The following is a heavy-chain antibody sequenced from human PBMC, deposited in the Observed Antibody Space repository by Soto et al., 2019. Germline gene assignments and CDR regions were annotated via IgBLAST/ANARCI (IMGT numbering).Heavy chain of an antibody. CDR2: ISYDGSNK. V-gene: IGHV3-30*03. Sequence: QVQLVESGGGVVQPGRSLRLSCAASGFTFSSYGMHWVRQAPGKGLEWVAVISYDGSNKYYADSVKGRFTISRDNSKNTLYLQMNSLRAEDTAVYYCARPFGGWVQSAFDIWGQGTMVTVSS. J-gene: IGHJ3*02. CDR3: ARPFGGWVQSAFDI. D-gene: IGHD1-1*01. CDR1: GFTFSSYG.